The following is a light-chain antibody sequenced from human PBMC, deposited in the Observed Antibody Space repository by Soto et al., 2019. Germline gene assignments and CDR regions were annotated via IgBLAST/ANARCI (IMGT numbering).Light chain of an antibody. Sequence: EIVMTQSPATLSVSPGERATLSCRASQSVSSDLAWYQQKPGQAPRFLISGASTRATGVPARFSGGGSGTDFTLTISSLQSEDFAVYYCQKYNNWPLTFGQGTKVEI. CDR2: GAS. CDR1: QSVSSD. V-gene: IGKV3-15*01. J-gene: IGKJ1*01. CDR3: QKYNNWPLT.